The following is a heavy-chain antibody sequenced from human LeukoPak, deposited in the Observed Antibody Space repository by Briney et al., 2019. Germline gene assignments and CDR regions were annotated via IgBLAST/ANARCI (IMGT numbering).Heavy chain of an antibody. V-gene: IGHV1-69*05. CDR2: IIPIFGTA. Sequence: SVKVSCKASGDTFSSYAISWVRQAPGQGLEWMGRIIPIFGTANYVQKFQGRVTITTDESTSTAYMELSSLRSEDTAVYYCARTGSIAAAGTMTYFDYWGQGTLVTVSS. CDR3: ARTGSIAAAGTMTYFDY. CDR1: GDTFSSYA. D-gene: IGHD6-13*01. J-gene: IGHJ4*02.